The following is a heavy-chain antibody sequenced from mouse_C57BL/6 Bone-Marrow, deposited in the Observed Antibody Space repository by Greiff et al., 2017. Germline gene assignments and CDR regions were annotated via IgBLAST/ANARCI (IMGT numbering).Heavy chain of an antibody. Sequence: VKLVESGAELVKPGASVKLSCKASGYTFTEYTIHWVKQRSGQGLEWIGWFYPGSGSIKYNEKFKDKATLTADKSSSTVYMELSRLTSEDSAVYFCARHERGGNLLLRAWFAYWGQGTLVTVSA. J-gene: IGHJ3*01. CDR1: GYTFTEYT. CDR2: FYPGSGSI. D-gene: IGHD1-1*01. CDR3: ARHERGGNLLLRAWFAY. V-gene: IGHV1-62-2*01.